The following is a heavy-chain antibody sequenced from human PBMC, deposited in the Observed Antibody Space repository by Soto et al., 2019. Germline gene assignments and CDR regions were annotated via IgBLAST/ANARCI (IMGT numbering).Heavy chain of an antibody. J-gene: IGHJ3*01. CDR3: GREASLTIIEEGMGAFDL. V-gene: IGHV1-69*01. CDR1: GGTFTHSG. Sequence: QVQLVQSGAEVKKPGSSMKVSCKASGGTFTHSGITWVRQAPGQGLEWMGGLIPLFGTTTYAQKCQCRVAITAAESTITAYMELSSLRSEDTALYYCGREASLTIIEEGMGAFDLWGRGTMVTVSS. CDR2: LIPLFGTT. D-gene: IGHD3-22*01.